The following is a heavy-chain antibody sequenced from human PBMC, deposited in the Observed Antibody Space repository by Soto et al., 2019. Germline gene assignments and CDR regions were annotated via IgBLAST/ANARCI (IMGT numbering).Heavy chain of an antibody. D-gene: IGHD3-3*01. J-gene: IGHJ4*02. Sequence: QVQLVESGGGVVQPGRSLRLSWAASGFTFSSYGMHWVRQAPGKGLEWVAVISYDGSNKYYADSVKGRFTISRDNSKNALYLQMNCLSAEDTAVYYCAKERGYYDFWSGYSYWGQGTLVTVSS. CDR3: AKERGYYDFWSGYSY. V-gene: IGHV3-30*18. CDR1: GFTFSSYG. CDR2: ISYDGSNK.